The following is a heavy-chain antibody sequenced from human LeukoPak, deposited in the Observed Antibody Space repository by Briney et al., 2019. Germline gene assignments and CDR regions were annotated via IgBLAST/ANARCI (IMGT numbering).Heavy chain of an antibody. J-gene: IGHJ4*02. CDR1: GFSVSSNY. Sequence: GGSLRLSCAASGFSVSSNYMSWVRQAPGKGLEWVSLIFGGGTTYYADSVKGRFIISRDNSKNTLYLEMNSLRADDTAVYYCARFGRGSSTDYFDYWGQGNLVTVSS. D-gene: IGHD2-2*01. CDR2: IFGGGTT. CDR3: ARFGRGSSTDYFDY. V-gene: IGHV3-53*05.